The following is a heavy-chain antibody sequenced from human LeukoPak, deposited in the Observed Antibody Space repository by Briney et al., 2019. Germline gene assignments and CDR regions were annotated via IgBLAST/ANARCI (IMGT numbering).Heavy chain of an antibody. CDR1: GFGFPAYW. V-gene: IGHV3-7*03. J-gene: IGHJ6*02. CDR2: IKEDGSEK. Sequence: GGSLRLPVAASGFGFPAYWMTWVRQAPGKGLEWVANIKEDGSEKYYVDSVKGRFTISRDNAKNSLYLQMNSLRAEDTAVYYCARVSDPYYDFWSGYYYYYGMDVWGQGTTVTVSS. D-gene: IGHD3-3*01. CDR3: ARVSDPYYDFWSGYYYYYGMDV.